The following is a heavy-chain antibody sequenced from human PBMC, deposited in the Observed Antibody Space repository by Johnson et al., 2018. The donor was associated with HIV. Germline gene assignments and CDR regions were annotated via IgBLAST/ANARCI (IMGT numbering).Heavy chain of an antibody. Sequence: EVQLVESGGGLVQPGGSLRLSCAASGFTFSSYWMSWVRQAPGKGLEWVANIKQDGSEKYYVDSVKGRFTISRDNAKNSLYLQMNSLRAEDTAVYYCARDGTNYNFWSGYLDAFDIWGQGTMVTVSS. V-gene: IGHV3-7*01. D-gene: IGHD3-3*01. CDR1: GFTFSSYW. CDR3: ARDGTNYNFWSGYLDAFDI. CDR2: IKQDGSEK. J-gene: IGHJ3*02.